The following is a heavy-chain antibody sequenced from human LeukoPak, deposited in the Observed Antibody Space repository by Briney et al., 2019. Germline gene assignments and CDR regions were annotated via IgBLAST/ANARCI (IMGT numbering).Heavy chain of an antibody. CDR2: IYTSGST. CDR1: GGSISSYY. J-gene: IGHJ6*03. CDR3: ARGAYYYGSESYYYAPLALYYMDV. V-gene: IGHV4-4*07. Sequence: SSETLSLTCTLSGGSISSYYWSWIRQPAGKGLEWIGRIYTSGSTNYKPPLTSRVTMSVDASKIQYSLKLSSVTHADTAVYYCARGAYYYGSESYYYAPLALYYMDVWGKETTVTVSS. D-gene: IGHD3-10*01.